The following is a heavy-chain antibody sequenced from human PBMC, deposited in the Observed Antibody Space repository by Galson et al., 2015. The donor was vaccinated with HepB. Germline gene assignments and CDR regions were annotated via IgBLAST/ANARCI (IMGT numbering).Heavy chain of an antibody. CDR1: DYSFPAYG. J-gene: IGHJ4*02. CDR2: ISAYSGDT. D-gene: IGHD3-10*01. CDR3: ARVRSYYGSGSFYFDY. V-gene: IGHV1-18*01. Sequence: SVKVSCKASDYSFPAYGIAWVRQAPGQGLECVGWISAYSGDTNYAPNFQGRVTMTTDSPTSTAYMDLRSLRSDDTAVFYCARVRSYYGSGSFYFDYWGRGTLVTVSS.